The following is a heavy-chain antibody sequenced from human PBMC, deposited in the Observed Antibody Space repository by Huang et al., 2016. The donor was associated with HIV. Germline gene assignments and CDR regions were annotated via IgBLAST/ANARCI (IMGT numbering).Heavy chain of an antibody. CDR2: SSYDGSNG. V-gene: IGHV3-30*18. CDR3: AKESRWYSDLDN. J-gene: IGHJ4*02. CDR1: GFTFTTFG. Sequence: QVQLVESGGGVVQPGRSLRLSCVASGFTFTTFGMHWVRQAPGKGLEWVAVSSYDGSNGRYSDSVKSRFTISKDNPMDTLYLQMNSLRPDDTAVYYCAKESRWYSDLDNWGQGTLVTVSS. D-gene: IGHD2-15*01.